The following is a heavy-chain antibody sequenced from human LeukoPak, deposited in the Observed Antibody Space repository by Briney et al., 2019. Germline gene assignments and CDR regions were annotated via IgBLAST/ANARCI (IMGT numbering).Heavy chain of an antibody. V-gene: IGHV4-34*01. D-gene: IGHD6-19*01. CDR3: ARGQLGYSSGLGYYYGMDV. J-gene: IGHJ6*02. CDR1: GGSFSGYY. Sequence: SETLSLTCVVYGGSFSGYYWSWIRQPPGKGLEWIGEINHSGSTNYNPSLKSRVTISVDTSKNQFSLKLSSVTAANTAVYYCARGQLGYSSGLGYYYGMDVWGQGTTVTVSS. CDR2: INHSGST.